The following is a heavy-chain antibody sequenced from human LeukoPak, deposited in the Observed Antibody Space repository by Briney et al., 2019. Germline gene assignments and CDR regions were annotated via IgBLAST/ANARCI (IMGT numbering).Heavy chain of an antibody. D-gene: IGHD3-10*01. V-gene: IGHV4-34*01. Sequence: PSETLSLTCAVYGGSFSGYYWSWIRQPPGKGLEWIGEINHSGSTNHNPSLKSRVTISVDTSKNQFSLKLSSVTAADTAVYYCARSGQRSMRFGETWGQGTLVTVSS. J-gene: IGHJ5*02. CDR1: GGSFSGYY. CDR2: INHSGST. CDR3: ARSGQRSMRFGET.